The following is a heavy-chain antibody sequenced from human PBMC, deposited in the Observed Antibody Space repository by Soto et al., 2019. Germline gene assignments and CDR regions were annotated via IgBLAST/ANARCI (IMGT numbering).Heavy chain of an antibody. D-gene: IGHD4-17*01. CDR2: ISTKLGNI. CDR3: ARGGDYGDWGYLDA. V-gene: IGHV1-18*04. J-gene: IGHJ5*02. Sequence: VPLVQSGGEVKKPGASVQVSCKAPGYSFTSFGIIWERQAPRQGLEWMAWISTKLGNINYDPKFQGRVTVTTDTSTGTANMAVSSLRSNYTALNYCARGGDYGDWGYLDAWGQGTLVTVSS. CDR1: GYSFTSFG.